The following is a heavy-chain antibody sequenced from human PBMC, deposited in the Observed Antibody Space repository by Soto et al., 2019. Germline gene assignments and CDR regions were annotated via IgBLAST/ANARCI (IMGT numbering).Heavy chain of an antibody. D-gene: IGHD1-26*01. CDR2: VSGSGDST. V-gene: IGHV3-23*01. J-gene: IGHJ6*03. Sequence: EVELLESGGGLVQPGGSLRLSCAASGFTFSSYAMSWVRQGPGKGLEWVSSVSGSGDSTYYADSVKGRFTVSRDNSKNTLYLQMNSLRAEDTAVYYCAKDPTSRVYYYYYYMDVWGKGTTVTASS. CDR3: AKDPTSRVYYYYYYMDV. CDR1: GFTFSSYA.